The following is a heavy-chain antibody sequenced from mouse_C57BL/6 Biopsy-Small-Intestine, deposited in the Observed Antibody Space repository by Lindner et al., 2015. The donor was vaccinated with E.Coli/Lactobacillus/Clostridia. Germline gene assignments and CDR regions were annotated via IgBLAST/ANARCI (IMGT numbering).Heavy chain of an antibody. V-gene: IGHV1S29*02. J-gene: IGHJ4*01. Sequence: SVKVSCKVSGYTFTELSMHWVRQSPGKGLEWMGGFDPEDGEIVYAQELQGRVTMTEDTSTDTAHMELSSLTSEDTAMYYCATDLVGHCGASGCHSVDYWGQGTLVTVSS. D-gene: IGHD1-1*02. CDR1: GYTFTELS. CDR3: ATDLVGHCGASGCHSVDY. CDR2: FDPEDGEI.